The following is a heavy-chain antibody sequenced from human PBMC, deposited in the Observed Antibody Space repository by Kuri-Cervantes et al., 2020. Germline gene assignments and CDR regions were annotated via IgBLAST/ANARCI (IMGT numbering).Heavy chain of an antibody. Sequence: GGSLRLSCAAFGFTFGNYWMSWVRQAPGKGLEWVANIKQDGSEKYYVDSVKGQFTISRDNAKNSLYLQMNSLRAEDTAVYYCARPYYYDSSDYDCYYYMDVWGKGTTVTVSS. CDR1: GFTFGNYW. V-gene: IGHV3-7*04. CDR2: IKQDGSEK. CDR3: ARPYYYDSSDYDCYYYMDV. D-gene: IGHD3-22*01. J-gene: IGHJ6*03.